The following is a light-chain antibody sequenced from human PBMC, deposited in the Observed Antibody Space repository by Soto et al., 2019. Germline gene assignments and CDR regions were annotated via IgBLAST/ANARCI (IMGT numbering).Light chain of an antibody. Sequence: EIVMTQSASTLSLSTGERATLSCGASLSVSSDLAWYRQKPGQAPRLLIYRAFTRATGIPARFSGSGFGTDFNLTISSLQSEDFAVYYCQQYNNWPLTFGGGTKVDIK. CDR2: RAF. V-gene: IGKV3-15*01. J-gene: IGKJ4*01. CDR3: QQYNNWPLT. CDR1: LSVSSD.